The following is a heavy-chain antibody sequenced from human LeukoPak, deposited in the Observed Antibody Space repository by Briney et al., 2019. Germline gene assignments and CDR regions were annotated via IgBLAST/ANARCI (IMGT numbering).Heavy chain of an antibody. D-gene: IGHD4-11*01. J-gene: IGHJ4*02. V-gene: IGHV3-23*01. CDR2: ISGSGGST. CDR3: AKSRSRGGATVTTVTPPFDY. Sequence: GGSLRLSCAASGFTFSSYAMSWARQAPGKGLEWVSAISGSGGSTYYADSVKGRFTISRDNSKNTLYLQMNSLRAEDTAVYYCAKSRSRGGATVTTVTPPFDYWGQGTLVTVSS. CDR1: GFTFSSYA.